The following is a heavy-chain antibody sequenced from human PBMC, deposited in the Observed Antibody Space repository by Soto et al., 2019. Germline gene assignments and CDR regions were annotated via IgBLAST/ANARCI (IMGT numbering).Heavy chain of an antibody. J-gene: IGHJ4*02. Sequence: SETLSLTCTVSGGSISSGDYYWSWILQPPGKGLEWIGYIYYSGSTYYNPSLKSRVTISVDTSKNQFSLKLSSVTAADTAVYYCARARATAMAYFDYWGQGTLVTVSS. CDR2: IYYSGST. CDR3: ARARATAMAYFDY. V-gene: IGHV4-30-4*01. CDR1: GGSISSGDYY. D-gene: IGHD5-18*01.